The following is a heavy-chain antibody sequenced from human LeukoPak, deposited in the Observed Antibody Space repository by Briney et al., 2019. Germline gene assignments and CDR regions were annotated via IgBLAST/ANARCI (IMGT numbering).Heavy chain of an antibody. CDR1: GYLFTSYW. J-gene: IGHJ4*02. CDR2: IYPGDSDT. CDR3: ASYGSGSYSFDY. V-gene: IGHV5-51*01. D-gene: IGHD3-10*01. Sequence: GASLHISCQGSGYLFTSYWIGWVRQLPGKGLEWMGIIYPGDSDTRYSPSFQGQVTISADKSISAAYLQWSSLKASDTAMYYCASYGSGSYSFDYWGQGTLVTVSS.